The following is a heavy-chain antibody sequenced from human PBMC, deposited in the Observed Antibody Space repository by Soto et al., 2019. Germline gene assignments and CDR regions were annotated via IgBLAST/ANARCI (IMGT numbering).Heavy chain of an antibody. D-gene: IGHD4-17*01. Sequence: QVQLQESGPGLVKPSETLSLTCTVSGGSISSYYWSWIRQPPGKGLEWIGYIYYSGSTNYNPSLTSRVTISVDTSKNQFSLKLSSVTAADTAVYYCARRYGALFDYWSQGTLVTVSA. J-gene: IGHJ4*02. CDR2: IYYSGST. CDR3: ARRYGALFDY. CDR1: GGSISSYY. V-gene: IGHV4-59*08.